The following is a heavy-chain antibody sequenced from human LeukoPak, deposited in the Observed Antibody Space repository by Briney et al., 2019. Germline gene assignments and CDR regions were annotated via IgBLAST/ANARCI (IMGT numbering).Heavy chain of an antibody. J-gene: IGHJ4*02. Sequence: ASVKVSCKASGYTFTGYYMHWVRQAPGQALEWMGWINPNSGGTNYAQKFQGRVTMTRDTSISTAYMELSRLRSDDTAVYYCARDRTRTGYSSGWYHDYWGQGTLVTVSS. V-gene: IGHV1-2*02. D-gene: IGHD6-19*01. CDR1: GYTFTGYY. CDR2: INPNSGGT. CDR3: ARDRTRTGYSSGWYHDY.